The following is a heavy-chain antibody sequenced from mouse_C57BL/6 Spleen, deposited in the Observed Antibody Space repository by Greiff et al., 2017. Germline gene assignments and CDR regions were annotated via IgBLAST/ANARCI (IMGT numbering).Heavy chain of an antibody. CDR2: IYPGDGDT. CDR1: GYAFSSSW. J-gene: IGHJ3*01. Sequence: VQLVESGPELVKPGASVKISCKASGYAFSSSWMNWVKQRPGKGLEWIGRIYPGDGDTNYNGKFKGKATLTADKSSSTAYMQLSSLTSEDSAVYFCARSGGYDPAWFAYWGQGTLVTVSA. CDR3: ARSGGYDPAWFAY. D-gene: IGHD2-2*01. V-gene: IGHV1-82*01.